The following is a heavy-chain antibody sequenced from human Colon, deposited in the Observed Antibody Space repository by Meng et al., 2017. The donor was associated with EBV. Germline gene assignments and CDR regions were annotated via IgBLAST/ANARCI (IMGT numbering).Heavy chain of an antibody. CDR2: IQHSGTA. V-gene: IGHV4-30-4*01. J-gene: IGHJ4*02. Sequence: ESRLHLVQDSHAYWLTCTVVVGHMVSDNYCLKWLRKTTGKALECIWYIQHSGTADYHPSLKSRVSISVDTSKNQFSLSLNSMTAADTAVYYCASFDHIPRRNYFDYWGQGTLVTVSS. D-gene: IGHD2-21*01. CDR1: VGHMVSDNYC. CDR3: ASFDHIPRRNYFDY.